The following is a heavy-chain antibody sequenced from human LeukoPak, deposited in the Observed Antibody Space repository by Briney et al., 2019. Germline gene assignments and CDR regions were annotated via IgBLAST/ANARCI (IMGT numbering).Heavy chain of an antibody. Sequence: GGSLRLSCAASGFTFSSYGMHWVRQAPGKGLEWVAVISYDGSNKYYADSVKGRFTISRDNSKNTLYLQMNSLRAEGTAVYYCVRDRGIAAQLFDPWGQGTLVTVSS. CDR1: GFTFSSYG. J-gene: IGHJ5*02. D-gene: IGHD6-13*01. CDR2: ISYDGSNK. CDR3: VRDRGIAAQLFDP. V-gene: IGHV3-30*03.